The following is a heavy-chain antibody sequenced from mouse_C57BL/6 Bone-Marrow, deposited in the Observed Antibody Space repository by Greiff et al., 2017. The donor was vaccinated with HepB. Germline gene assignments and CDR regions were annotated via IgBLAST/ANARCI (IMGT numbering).Heavy chain of an antibody. J-gene: IGHJ3*01. Sequence: VQLQESGPGLVKPSQSLFLTCSITGFPITSGYYWIWIRQSPGKPLEWMGYITHSGETFYNPSLQSPISITRETSKNQFFLQLNSVTTEDTAMYYCAGGGYSIAYWGQGTLVTVSA. CDR3: AGGGYSIAY. CDR2: ITHSGET. V-gene: IGHV12-3*01. CDR1: GFPITSGYY.